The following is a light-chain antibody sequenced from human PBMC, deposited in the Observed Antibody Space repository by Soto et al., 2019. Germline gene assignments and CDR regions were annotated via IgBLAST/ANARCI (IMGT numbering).Light chain of an antibody. CDR1: QNINRY. CDR2: GTS. J-gene: IGKJ2*01. Sequence: DIQMTQSPSTLSEFVGDTVTITCRASQNINRYLAWYQQKPGKAPKLLIYGTSSLQSGVPSRFSGSGSGTDFTLTISSLQPEDFATYYCQQSYGSPPYTFGQGTKVDIK. CDR3: QQSYGSPPYT. V-gene: IGKV1-39*01.